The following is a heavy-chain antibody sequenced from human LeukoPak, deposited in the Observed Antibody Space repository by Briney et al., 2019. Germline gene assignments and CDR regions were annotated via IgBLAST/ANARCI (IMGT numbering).Heavy chain of an antibody. V-gene: IGHV3-7*03. D-gene: IGHD3-22*01. Sequence: SGGSLRLSCAASGFTFSIYWMSWVRQAPGKGLEWVANIKQDGSERYYVDSVKGRFTLSRDNAKNSLYLQMNSLRAEDTAVYYCARDRWSYDPQGGFDCWGRGTLVTVSS. J-gene: IGHJ4*02. CDR1: GFTFSIYW. CDR3: ARDRWSYDPQGGFDC. CDR2: IKQDGSER.